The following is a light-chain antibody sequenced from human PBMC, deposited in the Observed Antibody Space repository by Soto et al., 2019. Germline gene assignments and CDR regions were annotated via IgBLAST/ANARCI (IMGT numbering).Light chain of an antibody. Sequence: QPVLTQPPSAPGIPGQTVTLSCSGSPSNIGSNYVYWYQQLPGTAPKLLIYSNNQRPSGVPDRFSGSKSGTSGSLAISGLRSEDEADYYCAAWEDSVNLWLFGGGTKLTVL. CDR2: SNN. CDR1: PSNIGSNY. J-gene: IGLJ3*02. V-gene: IGLV1-47*02. CDR3: AAWEDSVNLWL.